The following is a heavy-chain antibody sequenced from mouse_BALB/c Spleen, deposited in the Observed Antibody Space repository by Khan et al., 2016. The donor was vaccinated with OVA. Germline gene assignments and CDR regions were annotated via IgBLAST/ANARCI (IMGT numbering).Heavy chain of an antibody. D-gene: IGHD1-1*01. CDR1: GYSITSGYA. CDR3: ARGNYYGYYFDY. J-gene: IGHJ2*01. CDR2: ISYSGGT. Sequence: EVKLLESGPGLVKPSQSLSLTCTVTGYSITSGYAWNWIRQFPGNKLEWMGYISYSGGTGYNPSLKSRISITRDTSKNQFFLQLSSVTTEDTATYYCARGNYYGYYFDYWGQGTTLTVSS. V-gene: IGHV3-2*02.